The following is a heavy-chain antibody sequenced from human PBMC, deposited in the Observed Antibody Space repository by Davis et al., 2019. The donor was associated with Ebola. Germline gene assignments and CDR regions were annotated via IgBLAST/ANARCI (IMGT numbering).Heavy chain of an antibody. Sequence: GESLKIPCAASGFTFSFYGMHWVRQAPGKGLEWVAFIRRDGSNKYYADSVKGRFTISRDNSKNTLYLQMNSLRAEDTAVYYCAREHLRIAADYWGQGTLVTVSS. J-gene: IGHJ4*02. CDR2: IRRDGSNK. V-gene: IGHV3-30*02. CDR3: AREHLRIAADY. D-gene: IGHD6-6*01. CDR1: GFTFSFYG.